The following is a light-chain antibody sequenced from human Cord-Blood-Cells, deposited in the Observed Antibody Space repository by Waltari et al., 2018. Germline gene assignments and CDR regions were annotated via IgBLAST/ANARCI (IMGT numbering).Light chain of an antibody. Sequence: DIQVTQSPSPLSASVGDRVTIPCRASQSITSYVNWYQQKPGKAPKLLIYAASSLQSGVPSRFSGSGSGTDFTLTISSLQPEDFATYYCQQSYSTPFTFGPGTKVDIK. CDR3: QQSYSTPFT. CDR1: QSITSY. V-gene: IGKV1-39*01. CDR2: AAS. J-gene: IGKJ3*01.